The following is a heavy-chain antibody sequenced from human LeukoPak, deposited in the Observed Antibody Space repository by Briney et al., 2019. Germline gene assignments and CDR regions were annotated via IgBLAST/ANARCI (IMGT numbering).Heavy chain of an antibody. CDR2: ISAYNGNT. CDR3: ARDFQAYCGGNCYSRFDY. J-gene: IGHJ4*02. D-gene: IGHD2-21*02. Sequence: ASVKVSCKASGYTFTSYGISWVRQAPGQGLEWMGWISAYNGNTNYAQKLQGRVTMTTDTSTSTAYMELSSLRSEDTAVYYCARDFQAYCGGNCYSRFDYWGQGTLVTVSS. CDR1: GYTFTSYG. V-gene: IGHV1-18*01.